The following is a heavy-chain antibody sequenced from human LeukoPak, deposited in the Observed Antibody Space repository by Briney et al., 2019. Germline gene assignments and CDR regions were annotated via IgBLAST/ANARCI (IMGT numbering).Heavy chain of an antibody. CDR2: IYYSGST. CDR3: ARDLTGYGSIDS. V-gene: IGHV4-30-4*01. D-gene: IGHD3-10*01. J-gene: IGHJ4*02. CDR1: GGSISSGDYY. Sequence: PSETLSLTCTVSGGSISSGDYYWSWIRQPPGKGLEWIGYIYYSGSTSYNPSLRSRVTMSVDTSKNQFSLKLSSVTAADTAVYYCARDLTGYGSIDSWGQGTLVTVSS.